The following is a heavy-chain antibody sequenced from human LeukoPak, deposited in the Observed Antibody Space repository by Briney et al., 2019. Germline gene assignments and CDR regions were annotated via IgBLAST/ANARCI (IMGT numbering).Heavy chain of an antibody. J-gene: IGHJ4*02. CDR1: GFTFSSYS. CDR3: ARGGLYYYDSSGYYYFDY. CDR2: ISSSSSYI. Sequence: GGSLRLSCAASGFTFSSYSMNWVRQAPGKGLEWVSSISSSSSYIYYADSVKGRFTISRDNAKNSLYLQMNSLRAEDTAVYYRARGGLYYYDSSGYYYFDYWGQGTLVTVSS. V-gene: IGHV3-21*01. D-gene: IGHD3-22*01.